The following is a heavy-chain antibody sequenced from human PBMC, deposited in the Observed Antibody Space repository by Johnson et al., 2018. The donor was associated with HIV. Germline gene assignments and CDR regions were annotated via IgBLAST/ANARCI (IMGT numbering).Heavy chain of an antibody. CDR3: TTDLVTPHAFDI. J-gene: IGHJ3*02. Sequence: VQLVESGGGVVQPGRSLRLSCVASGFTFSNAWMSWVRQAPGKGLEWVGRIKSKTDGETTDYAAPVKGRFTISRDDSKNTLYLQMNSLKTEDTAVYYCTTDLVTPHAFDIWGQGTMVTVSS. D-gene: IGHD4-23*01. CDR1: GFTFSNAW. V-gene: IGHV3-15*01. CDR2: IKSKTDGETT.